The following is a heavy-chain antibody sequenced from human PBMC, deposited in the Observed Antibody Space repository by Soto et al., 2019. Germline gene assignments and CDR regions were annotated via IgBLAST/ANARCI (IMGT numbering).Heavy chain of an antibody. CDR2: LYYSGST. CDR3: ARSYRASHCDYYG. CDR1: GVPISSYY. J-gene: IGHJ6*01. D-gene: IGHD1-26*01. V-gene: IGHV4-59*01. Sequence: SETLSRTCTFSGVPISSYYCSCIRHPPGKGLEWIGYLYYSGSTNYNPSLKSRVTISVDTSKNQFSLKLSSVTAADTAGYSYARSYRASHCDYYG.